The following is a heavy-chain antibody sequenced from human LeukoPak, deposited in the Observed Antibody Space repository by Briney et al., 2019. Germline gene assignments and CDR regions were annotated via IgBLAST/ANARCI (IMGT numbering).Heavy chain of an antibody. CDR1: GFTVSTNY. J-gene: IGHJ3*02. V-gene: IGHV3-66*01. CDR3: ARESDDAFDI. CDR2: IYSVGST. Sequence: GGSLRLSCGASGFTVSTNYMSWVRQARAKGLEWVSVIYSVGSTYYADSVKGRFTISRDNSKNTLYLQMNSLRAEDTAVYYCARESDDAFDIWGQGTVVTVSS.